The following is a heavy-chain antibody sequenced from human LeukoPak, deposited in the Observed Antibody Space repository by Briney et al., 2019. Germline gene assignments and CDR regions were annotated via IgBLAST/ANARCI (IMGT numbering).Heavy chain of an antibody. Sequence: SETLSLTCAVSGYSISSGYYWGWIRQPPGKGLEWIGSIYHSGSTYYNPSLKSRVTISVDTSKNQFSLKLSSVTAAATAVYYCAGNPYYYDSSGYYIDYWGQGTLVTVSS. CDR3: AGNPYYYDSSGYYIDY. D-gene: IGHD3-22*01. V-gene: IGHV4-38-2*01. CDR1: GYSISSGYY. CDR2: IYHSGST. J-gene: IGHJ4*02.